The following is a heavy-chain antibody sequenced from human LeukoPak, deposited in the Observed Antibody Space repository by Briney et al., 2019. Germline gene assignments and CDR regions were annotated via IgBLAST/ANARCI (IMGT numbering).Heavy chain of an antibody. CDR2: IQQHGSET. CDR3: ATGSQIREADY. Sequence: GGSLRLSCEGSGFTFSNYWMSWVRQAPGKGLEWVANIQQHGSETYYGDSVKGRFTISRDNAKNSLYLQMNSLRAEDTAVYYCATGSQIREADYWGQGTLVTVSS. J-gene: IGHJ4*02. V-gene: IGHV3-7*03. CDR1: GFTFSNYW. D-gene: IGHD3-10*01.